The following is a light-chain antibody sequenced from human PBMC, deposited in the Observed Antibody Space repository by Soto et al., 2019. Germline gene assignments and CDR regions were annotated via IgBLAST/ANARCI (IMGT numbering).Light chain of an antibody. CDR2: GAS. CDR1: QSVSSN. J-gene: IGKJ2*01. Sequence: EIVMTQSPANLSVSPGERATLSCRASQSVSSNLAWYQQKPGQAPRLLIYGASTRATGIPARFSGSGSGTEFTLTISSLQSEDFAVYYCQQYNNWPRTFGQGTELEIK. V-gene: IGKV3-15*01. CDR3: QQYNNWPRT.